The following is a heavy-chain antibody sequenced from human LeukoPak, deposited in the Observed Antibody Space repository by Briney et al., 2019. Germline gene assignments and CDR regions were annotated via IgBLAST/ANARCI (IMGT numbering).Heavy chain of an antibody. CDR3: AIDRPGSGWAFWS. Sequence: PGGSLTLSCSASGFTFRTHATHWIRHPPRQGMELVAMVWMGGENKIYGDSVRGRFTISRDDPTSRLYLHMDSLRAEDTALYYCAIDRPGSGWAFWSWGQGTLVTVSS. CDR1: GFTFRTHA. V-gene: IGHV3-33*01. J-gene: IGHJ5*02. D-gene: IGHD6-19*01. CDR2: VWMGGENK.